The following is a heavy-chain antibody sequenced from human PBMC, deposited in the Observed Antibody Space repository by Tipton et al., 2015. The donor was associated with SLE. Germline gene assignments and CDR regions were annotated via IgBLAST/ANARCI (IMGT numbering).Heavy chain of an antibody. J-gene: IGHJ5*02. CDR2: IHDSGSS. CDR1: GGYISTFY. D-gene: IGHD6-13*01. V-gene: IGHV4-59*01. Sequence: TLSLTCTVSGGYISTFYWNWIRQPPGKGLEWIGYIHDSGSSNYNPSLKSRVTMSVDTSENQFSLRVTSVTAADTAVYFCTRSLYNTNWFWFDPWGQGTLVIVSS. CDR3: TRSLYNTNWFWFDP.